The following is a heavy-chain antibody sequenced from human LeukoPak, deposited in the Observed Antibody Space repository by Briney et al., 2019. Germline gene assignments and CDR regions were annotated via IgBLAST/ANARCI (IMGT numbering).Heavy chain of an antibody. CDR1: GFTFSSYA. Sequence: RPGGSLRLSCAASGFTFSSYAMSWVRQALGKGLEWVSGISGSGGSTYYGDSVKGRFTISRDNSKNTLYLQMNSLRAEDTAVYYCAKGIRRGYDSSNGCLQHWGQGTLVTVSS. J-gene: IGHJ1*01. V-gene: IGHV3-23*01. D-gene: IGHD3-22*01. CDR3: AKGIRRGYDSSNGCLQH. CDR2: ISGSGGST.